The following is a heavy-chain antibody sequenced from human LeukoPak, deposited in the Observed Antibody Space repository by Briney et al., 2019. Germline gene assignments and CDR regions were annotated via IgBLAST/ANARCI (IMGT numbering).Heavy chain of an antibody. D-gene: IGHD3-10*01. Sequence: GGSLRLSCAASGFTFSSYAMHWVRQAPGEGLEWVAVISYDGSNKYYADSVKGRFTISRDNAKNSLYLQMSSLRAEDTAVYYCARETSGGVDYWGQGTLVSVSS. J-gene: IGHJ4*02. CDR3: ARETSGGVDY. CDR2: ISYDGSNK. V-gene: IGHV3-30-3*01. CDR1: GFTFSSYA.